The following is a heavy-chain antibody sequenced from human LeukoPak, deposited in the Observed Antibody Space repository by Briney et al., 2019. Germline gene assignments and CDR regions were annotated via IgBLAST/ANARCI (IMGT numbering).Heavy chain of an antibody. V-gene: IGHV3-23*01. Sequence: PGGSLRLSCAASGFSFSSYGMSWVRQAPGKGLEWVSGISGSSGGTYYADSVKGRFTISRDNSKNTLYLQMNSLRAEDTAVYYCAKQLRPDDYWGQGTLVTVSS. J-gene: IGHJ4*02. CDR1: GFSFSSYG. CDR3: AKQLRPDDY. CDR2: ISGSSGGT. D-gene: IGHD5-12*01.